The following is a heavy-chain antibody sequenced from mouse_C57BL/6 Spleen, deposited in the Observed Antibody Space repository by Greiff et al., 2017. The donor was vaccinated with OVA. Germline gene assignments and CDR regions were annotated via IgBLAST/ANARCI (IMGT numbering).Heavy chain of an antibody. CDR3: ARADGYYLGDY. Sequence: DVKLQESGPGLVKPSPSLSLSCSATGYSITSGYYWYWIRQSPGNKLEWMGFIRYDGCTNYNPTFKNRISITRDTSKNPYFLKLNSVTTEDTATYYCARADGYYLGDYWGQGTSVTVSS. D-gene: IGHD2-3*01. CDR1: GYSITSGYY. J-gene: IGHJ4*01. V-gene: IGHV3-6*01. CDR2: IRYDGCT.